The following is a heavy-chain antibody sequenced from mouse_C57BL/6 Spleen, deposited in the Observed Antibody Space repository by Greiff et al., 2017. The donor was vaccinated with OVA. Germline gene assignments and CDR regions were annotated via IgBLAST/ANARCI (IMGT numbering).Heavy chain of an antibody. J-gene: IGHJ2*01. CDR1: GYTFTDYY. CDR2: INPNNGGT. V-gene: IGHV1-26*01. CDR3: ARGKDGYYSYFDD. Sequence: EVQLQQSGPELVKPGASVKISCKASGYTFTDYYMNWVKQSHGKSLEWIGDINPNNGGTSYNQKFKGKATLTVDKSSSTAYMELRSLTSEDSAVYYCARGKDGYYSYFDDWGQGTTLTVSS. D-gene: IGHD2-3*01.